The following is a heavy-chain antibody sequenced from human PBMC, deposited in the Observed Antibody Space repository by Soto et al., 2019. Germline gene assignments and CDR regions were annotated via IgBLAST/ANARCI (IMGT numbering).Heavy chain of an antibody. CDR2: IYYSGST. J-gene: IGHJ5*02. CDR3: AKDPGVGLSARWFDP. CDR1: GGSVNNGNYY. D-gene: IGHD2-8*01. Sequence: QVQLRESGPGLVRPSETLTLTCTVSGGSVNNGNYYWSWIRQPPGKGLEWIGHIYYSGSTNYNPSLKSRVTMSMDTSKSQCSLKLTSVTPADMAVYFCAKDPGVGLSARWFDPWGQGALVTVSS. V-gene: IGHV4-61*01.